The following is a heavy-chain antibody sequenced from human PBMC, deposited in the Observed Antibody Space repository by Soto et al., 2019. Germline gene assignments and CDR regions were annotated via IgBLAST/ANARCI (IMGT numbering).Heavy chain of an antibody. CDR3: ARGLSESIAARRGGAHNWYFDL. CDR2: INHSGST. V-gene: IGHV4-34*01. D-gene: IGHD6-6*01. J-gene: IGHJ2*01. Sequence: QVQLQQWGAGLLKPSENLSLTCAVYGGSFSGYYWSWIRQPPGTGLEWIGEINHSGSTNYNPSLKRRVTISVDTSKNQFSLKLSSVTAADTAVYYCARGLSESIAARRGGAHNWYFDLWGRGTLVTVSS. CDR1: GGSFSGYY.